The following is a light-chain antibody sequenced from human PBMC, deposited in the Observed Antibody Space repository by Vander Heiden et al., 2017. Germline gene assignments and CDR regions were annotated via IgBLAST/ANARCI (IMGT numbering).Light chain of an antibody. CDR3: QSYDSSLSGSVV. CDR1: SSKIGAGYD. CDR2: GNS. V-gene: IGLV1-40*01. J-gene: IGLJ2*01. Sequence: QSVLTPPPSVSGAPGQRVTISCTGSSSKIGAGYDVHWYQQLPGTAPKLLIYGNSNRPSGVPDRFSGSKSGTSASLAITGLQAEDEADYYCQSYDSSLSGSVVFGGGTKLTVL.